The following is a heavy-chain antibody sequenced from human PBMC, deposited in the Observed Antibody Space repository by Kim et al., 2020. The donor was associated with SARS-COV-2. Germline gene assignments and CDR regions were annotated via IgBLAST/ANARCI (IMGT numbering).Heavy chain of an antibody. CDR2: IWYDGSNK. CDR1: GFTFSSYG. J-gene: IGHJ6*02. D-gene: IGHD1-1*01. CDR3: AREGLWNEAGGLDV. Sequence: GGSLRLSCAASGFTFSSYGMHWVRQAPGKGLEWVAVIWYDGSNKYYADSVKGRFTISRDNSKNTLYLQMNSLRAEDTAVYYCAREGLWNEAGGLDVWGQGTTVTGSS. V-gene: IGHV3-33*01.